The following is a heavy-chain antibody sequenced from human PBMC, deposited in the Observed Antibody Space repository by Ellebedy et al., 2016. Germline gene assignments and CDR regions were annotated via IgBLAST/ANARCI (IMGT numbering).Heavy chain of an antibody. CDR1: GGSISSGGYY. D-gene: IGHD2-15*01. J-gene: IGHJ5*02. V-gene: IGHV4-31*03. CDR2: IYYSGST. CDR3: ARGYNIVVVVAASWFDP. Sequence: SETLSLTXTVSGGSISSGGYYWSWIRQHPGKGLEWIGHIYYSGSTYYNPSLKSRVTISVDTSKNQFSLKLSSVTAADTAVYYCARGYNIVVVVAASWFDPWGQGTLVTVSS.